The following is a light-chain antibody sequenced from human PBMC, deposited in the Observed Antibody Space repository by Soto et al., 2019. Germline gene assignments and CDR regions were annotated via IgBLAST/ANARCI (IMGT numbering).Light chain of an antibody. CDR2: GAS. CDR3: QQHGKSPGT. V-gene: IGKV3-20*01. Sequence: EVVLTQSPGTLSLSPGERATLSCRTSQILDSSFLAWYQQKPGQALSLLIYGASSRATGIADRFSGSGSATDFTLTITSLEPEDFAVYYCQQHGKSPGTFGQGTKVEMK. J-gene: IGKJ1*01. CDR1: QILDSSF.